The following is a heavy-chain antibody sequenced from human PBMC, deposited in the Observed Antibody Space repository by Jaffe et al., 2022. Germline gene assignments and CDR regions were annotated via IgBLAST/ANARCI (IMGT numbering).Heavy chain of an antibody. D-gene: IGHD3-16*01. Sequence: QLQLQESGPGLVKPSETLSLTCTVSGGSISSSSYYWGWIRQPPGKGLEWIGSIYYSGSTYYNPSLKSRVTISVDTSKNQFSLKLSSVTAADTAVYYCARSPPRTFGLFDYWGQGTLVTVSS. CDR3: ARSPPRTFGLFDY. J-gene: IGHJ4*02. V-gene: IGHV4-39*01. CDR1: GGSISSSSYY. CDR2: IYYSGST.